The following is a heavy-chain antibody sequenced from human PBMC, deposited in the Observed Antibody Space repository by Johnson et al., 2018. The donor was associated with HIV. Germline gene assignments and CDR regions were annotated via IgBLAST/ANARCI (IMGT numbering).Heavy chain of an antibody. CDR2: ISGSAGST. D-gene: IGHD2-15*01. J-gene: IGHJ3*02. CDR1: GFTFSSYA. V-gene: IGHV3-23*04. Sequence: VQLVESGGGLVKPGGSLRLSCAASGFTFSSYAMSWVRQAPGKGLEWVSAISGSAGSTYYPDSVKGRFTISRDKSKNTLYLQMNSLRAEDTAVYYCAAKTLLHAFDIWGQGTMVTVSS. CDR3: AAKTLLHAFDI.